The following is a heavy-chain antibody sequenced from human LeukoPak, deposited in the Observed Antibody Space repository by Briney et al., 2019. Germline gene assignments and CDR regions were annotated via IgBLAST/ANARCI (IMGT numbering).Heavy chain of an antibody. J-gene: IGHJ6*02. CDR1: GFTFNNYA. CDR3: AKVSGYSSSWTDYYYYGMDV. D-gene: IGHD6-13*01. Sequence: GGSLRLSCAASGFTFNNYAMHWVRQAPGKGLEGVAVISYDGSNKYYADSVKGRFTISRDNSKNTLYLQMNSLRAEDTAVYYCAKVSGYSSSWTDYYYYGMDVWGQGTTVTVSS. CDR2: ISYDGSNK. V-gene: IGHV3-30*04.